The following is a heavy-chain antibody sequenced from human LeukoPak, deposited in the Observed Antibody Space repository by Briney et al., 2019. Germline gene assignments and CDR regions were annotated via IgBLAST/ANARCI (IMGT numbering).Heavy chain of an antibody. D-gene: IGHD3-10*01. CDR1: GGSISSGSYY. Sequence: SQTLSLTCTVSGGSISSGSYYWSWIRQPAGKGLEWIGRIYTSGSTNYNPSLKSRVTISVETSKNQFSLKLSSVTAADTAVYYCARLYGSGSSLYFDYWGQGTLVTVSS. J-gene: IGHJ4*02. CDR2: IYTSGST. CDR3: ARLYGSGSSLYFDY. V-gene: IGHV4-61*02.